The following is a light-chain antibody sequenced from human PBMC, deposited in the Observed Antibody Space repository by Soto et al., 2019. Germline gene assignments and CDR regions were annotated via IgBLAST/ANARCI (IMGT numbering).Light chain of an antibody. CDR1: STDIGDYNF. J-gene: IGLJ2*01. CDR3: SSYTSANSLI. CDR2: DVT. Sequence: QSVLTQPASVSGSLGQSITISCTGGSTDIGDYNFVSWYRQRPGKAPQLVIYDVTNRPSEISSRFTGSKSGSTASLTISGLQPADEADYYCSSYTSANSLIFGGGTKLTVL. V-gene: IGLV2-14*03.